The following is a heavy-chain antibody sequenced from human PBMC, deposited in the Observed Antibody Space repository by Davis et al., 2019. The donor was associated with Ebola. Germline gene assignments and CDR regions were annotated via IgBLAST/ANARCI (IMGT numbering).Heavy chain of an antibody. CDR1: GYTLTELS. V-gene: IGHV1-24*01. CDR3: ATDLGRYGSGSYLKEN. J-gene: IGHJ4*02. CDR2: FDPEDGET. Sequence: ASVKVSCKVSGYTLTELSMHWVRQAPGKGLEWMGGFDPEDGETIYAQKFQGRVTMTEDTSTDTAYMELSSLRSEDTAVYYCATDLGRYGSGSYLKENWGQGTLVTVSS. D-gene: IGHD3-10*01.